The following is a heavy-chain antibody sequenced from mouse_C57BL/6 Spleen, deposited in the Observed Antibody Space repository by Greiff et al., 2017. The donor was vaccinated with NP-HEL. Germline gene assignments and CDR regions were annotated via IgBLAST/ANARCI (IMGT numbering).Heavy chain of an antibody. V-gene: IGHV5-17*01. J-gene: IGHJ4*01. CDR1: GFTFSDYG. CDR3: ARRTPFYAMDY. CDR2: ISSGSSTI. Sequence: EVQLVESGGGLVKPGGSLKLSCAASGFTFSDYGMHWVRQAPEKGLEWVAYISSGSSTIYYADTVKGRFTISRDNAKNTLFLQMTSLRSEDTAMYYCARRTPFYAMDYWGQGTSVTVSS.